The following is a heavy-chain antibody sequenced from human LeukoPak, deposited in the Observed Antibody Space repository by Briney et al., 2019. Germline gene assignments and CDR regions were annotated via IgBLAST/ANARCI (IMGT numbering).Heavy chain of an antibody. CDR2: ISAYNGNT. CDR1: GYTFTSYG. D-gene: IGHD3-10*01. CDR3: ARALYYYGSGSYSDFQH. Sequence: ASVKVSCKASGYTFTSYGISWVRQAPGQGLEWMGWISAYNGNTNYAQKLQGRVTMTTDTSTSTAYMELRSLRSDDTAVYYCARALYYYGSGSYSDFQHWGQGTLVTVSS. J-gene: IGHJ1*01. V-gene: IGHV1-18*01.